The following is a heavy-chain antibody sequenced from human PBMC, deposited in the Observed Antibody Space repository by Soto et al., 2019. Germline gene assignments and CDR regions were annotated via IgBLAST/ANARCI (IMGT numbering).Heavy chain of an antibody. Sequence: SETLSLTCTVSGGSISIYYWSWIRQPAGKGLEWIGRIYTSGGTNYSPSLKSRVTMSRDTSKKQFFLNLSSVTAADTAVYYCARGKVTGVDYGLDVWGQGTTVTVSS. D-gene: IGHD1-20*01. CDR3: ARGKVTGVDYGLDV. CDR1: GGSISIYY. J-gene: IGHJ6*02. CDR2: IYTSGGT. V-gene: IGHV4-4*07.